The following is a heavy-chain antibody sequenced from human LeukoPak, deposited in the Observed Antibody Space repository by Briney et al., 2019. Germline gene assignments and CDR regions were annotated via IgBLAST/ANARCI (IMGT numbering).Heavy chain of an antibody. CDR3: ARVVVVTDAFDI. V-gene: IGHV4-59*12. CDR1: GGSISSYY. Sequence: SETLSLTCTVSGGSISSYYWSWIRQPPGKGLEWIGYIYYSGSTNYNPSLKSRVTISVDTSKNQFSLKLSSVTAADTAVYYCARVVVVTDAFDIWGQGTMVTVSS. CDR2: IYYSGST. D-gene: IGHD2-21*02. J-gene: IGHJ3*02.